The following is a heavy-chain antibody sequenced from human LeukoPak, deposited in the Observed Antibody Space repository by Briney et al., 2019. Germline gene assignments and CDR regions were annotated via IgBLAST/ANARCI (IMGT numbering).Heavy chain of an antibody. CDR2: ISGSGGST. CDR3: AKVPQRGYFDY. CDR1: GFTFSSYT. D-gene: IGHD3-10*01. Sequence: GGSLRLSCAASGFTFSSYTMSWVRQAPGKGLEWVSAISGSGGSTYYADSVKGWFTISRDNSKNTLYLQMNSLRAEDTAVYYCAKVPQRGYFDYWGQGTLVTVSS. J-gene: IGHJ4*02. V-gene: IGHV3-23*01.